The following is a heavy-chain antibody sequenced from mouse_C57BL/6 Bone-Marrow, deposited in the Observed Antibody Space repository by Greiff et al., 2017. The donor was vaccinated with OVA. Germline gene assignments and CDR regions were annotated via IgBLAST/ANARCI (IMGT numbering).Heavy chain of an antibody. J-gene: IGHJ2*01. CDR2: IYPRSGNT. Sequence: VKLMESGAELARPGASVKLSCKASGYTFTSYGISWVKQRTGQGLEWIGEIYPRSGNTYYNEKFKGKATLTADKSSSTAYMELRSLTSEDSAVYFCARRGDWGDYWGQGTTLTVSS. CDR3: ARRGDWGDY. V-gene: IGHV1-81*01. CDR1: GYTFTSYG. D-gene: IGHD4-1*01.